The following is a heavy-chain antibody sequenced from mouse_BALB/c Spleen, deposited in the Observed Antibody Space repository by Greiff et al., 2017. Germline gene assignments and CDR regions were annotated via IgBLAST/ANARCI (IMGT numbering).Heavy chain of an antibody. CDR1: GYTFTSYW. CDR2: IYPGSGST. D-gene: IGHD1-2*01. CDR3: GGVTAAAWGDMDD. Sequence: VQLQQPGAELVKPGTSVKLSCKASGYTFTSYWINWVKLRPGQGLEWIGDIYPGSGSTNYNEKFKSKATLTVDTSSSTAYMQLSSLASEDSALYYCGGVTAAAWGDMDDWGQGTSVTVSS. J-gene: IGHJ4*01. V-gene: IGHV1-55*01.